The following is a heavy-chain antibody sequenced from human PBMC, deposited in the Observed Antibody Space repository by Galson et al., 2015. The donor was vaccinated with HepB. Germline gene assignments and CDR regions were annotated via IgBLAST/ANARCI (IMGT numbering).Heavy chain of an antibody. CDR3: ARVRSKLRYFDWLLWD. Sequence: SLRLSCAASGFTFSSYGMHWVRQAPGKGLEWVAVIWYDGSNKYYADSVKGRFTISRDNSKNTLYLQMNSLRAEDTAVYYCARVRSKLRYFDWLLWDWGQGTLVTVSS. V-gene: IGHV3-33*01. D-gene: IGHD3-9*01. J-gene: IGHJ4*02. CDR1: GFTFSSYG. CDR2: IWYDGSNK.